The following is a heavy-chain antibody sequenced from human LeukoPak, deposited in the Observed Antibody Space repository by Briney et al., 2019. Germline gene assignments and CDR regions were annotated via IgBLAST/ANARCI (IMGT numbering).Heavy chain of an antibody. CDR1: GYTFTDYH. D-gene: IGHD1-26*01. Sequence: GASVKVSCKASGYTFTDYHIHWVRQDPGQGLEWMGWINPNSGGTNFAQKFLGRVTMTRDTSIGTAYMELSRLRSDDTAVYYCARIPDLLTSYFDYWGQGTLITLSS. J-gene: IGHJ4*02. V-gene: IGHV1-2*02. CDR3: ARIPDLLTSYFDY. CDR2: INPNSGGT.